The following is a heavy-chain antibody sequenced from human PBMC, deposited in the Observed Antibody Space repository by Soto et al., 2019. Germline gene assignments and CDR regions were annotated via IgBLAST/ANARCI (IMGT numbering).Heavy chain of an antibody. V-gene: IGHV3-30*18. CDR1: GFTFSSYG. D-gene: IGHD6-19*01. J-gene: IGHJ6*02. CDR3: AKELGYSSGWYASYYYGMDV. CDR2: ISYDGSNK. Sequence: QVQLVESGGGVVQPGRSLRLSCAASGFTFSSYGMHWVRQAPGKGLGWVAVISYDGSNKYYADSVKGRFTISRDNSKNTLYLQMNSLRAEDTAVYYCAKELGYSSGWYASYYYGMDVWGQGTTVTVSS.